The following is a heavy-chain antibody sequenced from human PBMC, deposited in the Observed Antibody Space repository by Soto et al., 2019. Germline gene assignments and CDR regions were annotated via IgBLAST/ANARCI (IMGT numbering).Heavy chain of an antibody. CDR2: ISWNNNVV. J-gene: IGHJ4*02. D-gene: IGHD3-10*01. CDR3: AKDIGSGDYYNSPFGS. V-gene: IGHV3-9*01. Sequence: GGSLRLSCVVSGFTFEDHAMHWVRQAPGKGLEWVSGISWNNNVVGYAKFVKGRFSVSRDNAKNSLYLQMNSLRPEDTALYYCAKDIGSGDYYNSPFGSWGQGTLVIVSS. CDR1: GFTFEDHA.